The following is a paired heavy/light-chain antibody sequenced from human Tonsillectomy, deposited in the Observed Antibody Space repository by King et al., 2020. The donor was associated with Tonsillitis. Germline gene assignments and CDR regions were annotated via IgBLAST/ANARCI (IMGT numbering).Heavy chain of an antibody. V-gene: IGHV2-5*02. Sequence: QITLRESGPTLITPTQTLTLTCTFSGFSLTTLGESVGWVRQPPGKAPEWLAVIYSDDSQFFSPSLKSRLTITKDTSRNQVVLTVADLDVADTATYFCVHVLVSGVKDGDHAVVTRFSEDWGQGVRVTVS. J-gene: IGHJ4*02. CDR3: VHVLVSGVKDGDHAVVTRFSED. D-gene: IGHD2-21*02. CDR1: GFSLTTLGES. CDR2: IYSDDSQ.
Light chain of an antibody. Sequence: ETLLTQSPATLSVSPGEGVTLSCRASQNINNNLAWSQQRPGQAPRLLIFGASTRAPGVPVRFSGSGSGTEFTLTISSLQSEDFAIYYCHHYNQWPRTFGQGTKVEI. CDR3: HHYNQWPRT. V-gene: IGKV3-15*01. J-gene: IGKJ1*01. CDR1: QNINNN. CDR2: GAS.